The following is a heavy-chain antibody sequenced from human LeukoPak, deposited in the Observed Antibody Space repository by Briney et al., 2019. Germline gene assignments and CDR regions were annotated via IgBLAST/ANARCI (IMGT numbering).Heavy chain of an antibody. CDR3: AREGWGRVMD. J-gene: IGHJ4*02. V-gene: IGHV3-9*01. CDR2: ISWNSGSI. CDR1: GFTFDDYA. D-gene: IGHD3-16*01. Sequence: PGRSLRLSCAASGFTFDDYAMHWVRQAPGKGLEWVSGISWNSGSIGYADSVKGRFTISRDNAKNSLYLQMNSLRAEDTAVYYCAREGWGRVMDWGQGTLVTVSS.